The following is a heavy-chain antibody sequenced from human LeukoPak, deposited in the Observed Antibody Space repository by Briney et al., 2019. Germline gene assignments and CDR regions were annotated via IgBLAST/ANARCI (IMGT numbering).Heavy chain of an antibody. CDR2: MNPNSGNT. CDR3: ARDWSGYRDDAFDI. CDR1: GYTFTSYD. Sequence: VKVSCKASGYTFTSYDINWVRQATGQGLEWMGWMNPNSGNTGYAQKFQGRVTMTRNTSISTAYMELSSLRSEDTAVYYCARDWSGYRDDAFDIWGQGTMVTVSS. D-gene: IGHD3-3*01. V-gene: IGHV1-8*01. J-gene: IGHJ3*02.